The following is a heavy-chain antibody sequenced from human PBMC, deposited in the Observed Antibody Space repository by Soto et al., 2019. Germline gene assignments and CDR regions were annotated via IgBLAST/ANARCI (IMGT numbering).Heavy chain of an antibody. CDR1: GYIFTTYY. CDR2: INPNGGST. Sequence: QVQLVQSGAEVKRPGASVKVSCKASGYIFTTYYMHWGRQAPGQGLEWLGIINPNGGSTTYAQKFQGRVTMTRDTSTSTVYLELSSLRSEDTAVYYCARAGYCSGGTCFHGNCDYWGQGTLVTVSA. D-gene: IGHD2-15*01. J-gene: IGHJ4*02. CDR3: ARAGYCSGGTCFHGNCDY. V-gene: IGHV1-46*01.